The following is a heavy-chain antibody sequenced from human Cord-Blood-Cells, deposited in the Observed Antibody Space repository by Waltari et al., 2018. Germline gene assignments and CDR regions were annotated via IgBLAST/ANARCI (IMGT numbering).Heavy chain of an antibody. Sequence: QITLSGSRPTQANPPHTLTLTSPSSGVSLSTSGVGEGWISQPPGKALEWIALIHWDDDKRYSPSRKSRLTITKDTSKNQVVLTMTNMDPVATATYYCAHRIDWAVYDAFDIWGQGTMVTVSS. V-gene: IGHV2-5*02. J-gene: IGHJ3*02. CDR1: GVSLSTSGVG. CDR2: IHWDDDK. D-gene: IGHD3-9*01. CDR3: AHRIDWAVYDAFDI.